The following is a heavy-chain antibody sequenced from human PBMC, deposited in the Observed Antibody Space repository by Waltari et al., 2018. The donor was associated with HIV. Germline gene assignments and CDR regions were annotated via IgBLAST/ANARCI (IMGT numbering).Heavy chain of an antibody. J-gene: IGHJ4*02. CDR1: GYRFTTSW. Sequence: VQLVQSGPEVKKPGESLKISCQTSGYRFTTSWIAWVRTVPGKGLEGMGIILPADSETRYSPSFQGLVTISADKSISTAYLEWSSLKSSDIGVYYCARPYSTSSNYFDYWGQGTLVTVSS. CDR3: ARPYSTSSNYFDY. CDR2: ILPADSET. V-gene: IGHV5-51*01. D-gene: IGHD6-6*01.